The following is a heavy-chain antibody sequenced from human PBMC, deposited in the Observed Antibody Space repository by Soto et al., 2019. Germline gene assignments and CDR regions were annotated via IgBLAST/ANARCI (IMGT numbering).Heavy chain of an antibody. CDR3: ARDGHDSVDLDY. CDR2: IHNGGST. J-gene: IGHJ4*02. V-gene: IGHV4-59*11. Sequence: PSETLSLTCTVSGGSISDHYYMWIRQSPGKGLEYIGYIHNGGSTNYNPSLKSRVIISVDTSKNQFSLKLTSVTAADTAVYYCARDGHDSVDLDYWGQGTLVTVSS. CDR1: GGSISDHY. D-gene: IGHD3-3*01.